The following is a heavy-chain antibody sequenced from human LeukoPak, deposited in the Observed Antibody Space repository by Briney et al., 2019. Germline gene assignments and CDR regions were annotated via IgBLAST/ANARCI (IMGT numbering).Heavy chain of an antibody. CDR2: IYYSGST. CDR3: ARGPRYYYDSSGYYELDY. J-gene: IGHJ4*02. V-gene: IGHV4-31*03. D-gene: IGHD3-22*01. CDR1: GGSISSGGYY. Sequence: SETLSLTCTVSGGSISSGGYYWSWIRQHPGKGLEWVGYIYYSGSTYYNPSLKSRVTISVDTSKNQFSLKLSSVTAADTAVYYCARGPRYYYDSSGYYELDYRGQGTLVTVPS.